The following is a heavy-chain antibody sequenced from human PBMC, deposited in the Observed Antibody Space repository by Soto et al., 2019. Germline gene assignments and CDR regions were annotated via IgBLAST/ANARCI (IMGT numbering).Heavy chain of an antibody. CDR1: GGSISSYY. CDR2: IYYSGST. CDR3: ARRLYSGYFHFDY. J-gene: IGHJ4*02. D-gene: IGHD5-12*01. Sequence: PSETLSLTCTVSGGSISSYYWSWIRQPPGKGLEWIGYIYYSGSTNYNPSLKSRVTISIDTSKNQFSLKLSSVTAADTAVYYCARRLYSGYFHFDYWGQGTLVTVSS. V-gene: IGHV4-59*08.